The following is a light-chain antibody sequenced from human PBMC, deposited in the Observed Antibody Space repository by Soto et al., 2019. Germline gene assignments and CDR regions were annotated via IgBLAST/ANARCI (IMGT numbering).Light chain of an antibody. CDR3: QQYNNWPPT. Sequence: EIVMTQSPATLSVSPGGRATLSCRASQSIGDTLAWYQQKPGQAPRLLIYGASTRATGIPARFSGSGSETEFTLTISSLQSEDFAVYCCQQYNNWPPTFGQGTKVDIK. CDR2: GAS. J-gene: IGKJ1*01. V-gene: IGKV3-15*01. CDR1: QSIGDT.